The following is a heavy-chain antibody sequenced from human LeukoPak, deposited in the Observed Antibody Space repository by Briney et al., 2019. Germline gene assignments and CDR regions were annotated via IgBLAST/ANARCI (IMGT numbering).Heavy chain of an antibody. D-gene: IGHD1-14*01. J-gene: IGHJ4*02. V-gene: IGHV3-9*01. CDR2: ISWNSGSI. Sequence: GGSLRLSCAASGFTFDDYGMHWVRQAPGKGLEWVSGISWNSGSIGYADSVKGRFTISRDNAKNSLYLQMNSLRADDTAVYYCARGDISGMRGWGQGTLVTVSS. CDR1: GFTFDDYG. CDR3: ARGDISGMRG.